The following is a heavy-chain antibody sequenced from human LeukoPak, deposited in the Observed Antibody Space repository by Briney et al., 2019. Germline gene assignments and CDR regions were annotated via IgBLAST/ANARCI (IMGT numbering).Heavy chain of an antibody. CDR2: ISGGGDTI. CDR1: GFTFRNHE. D-gene: IGHD5-12*01. J-gene: IGHJ4*02. CDR3: ARVEYSGWNLEY. Sequence: GGSLRLSCTASGFTFRNHEMNWVRQAPGKGLEWVSYISGGGDTIFYAASVEGRFTVSRDDAKNSLYVQMNSLRDEDTAVYYCARVEYSGWNLEYWGQGALVTVSS. V-gene: IGHV3-48*03.